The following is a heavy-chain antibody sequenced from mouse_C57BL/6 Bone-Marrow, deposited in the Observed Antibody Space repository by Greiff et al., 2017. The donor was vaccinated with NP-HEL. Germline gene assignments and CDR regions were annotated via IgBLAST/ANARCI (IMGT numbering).Heavy chain of an antibody. CDR2: IYPGSGNT. D-gene: IGHD2-3*01. CDR1: GYTFTDYY. Sequence: QVQLQQSGAELVRPGASVKLSCKASGYTFTDYYINWVKQRPGQGLEWIARIYPGSGNTYYNEKFKGKATLTAEKSSSTAYMQLSSLTSEDSAVYFCAFYDGYYGFAYWGQGTLVTVSA. V-gene: IGHV1-76*01. CDR3: AFYDGYYGFAY. J-gene: IGHJ3*01.